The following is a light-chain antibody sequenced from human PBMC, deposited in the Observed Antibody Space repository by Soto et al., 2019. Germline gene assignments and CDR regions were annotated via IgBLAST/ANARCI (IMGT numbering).Light chain of an antibody. CDR2: DAS. CDR3: HQRSNWPPYT. V-gene: IGKV3-11*01. J-gene: IGKJ2*01. Sequence: EIVLTQSPATLSLSPGERATLSCRASQSVSSYLAWYQQKPAQAPRLLIYDASNRATGIPARFSGSGSGTDFTLTISSLEPEDFAVYYCHQRSNWPPYTFGQGTKLEIK. CDR1: QSVSSY.